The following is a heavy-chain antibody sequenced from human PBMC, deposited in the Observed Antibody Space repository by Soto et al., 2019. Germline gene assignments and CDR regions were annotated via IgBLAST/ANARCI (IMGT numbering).Heavy chain of an antibody. CDR2: INQDGGVT. D-gene: IGHD6-19*01. V-gene: IGHV3-7*03. CDR1: GFTFISSF. CDR3: ARYYRGSGRYFFDY. J-gene: IGHJ4*02. Sequence: GGSLRLSCVASGFTFISSFMGWIRQAPGKGLEWVANINQDGGVTYYVDSVEGRFTISRDNTKDSLYLQMNSLRGEDTAIYYCARYYRGSGRYFFDYWGQGTPVTVS.